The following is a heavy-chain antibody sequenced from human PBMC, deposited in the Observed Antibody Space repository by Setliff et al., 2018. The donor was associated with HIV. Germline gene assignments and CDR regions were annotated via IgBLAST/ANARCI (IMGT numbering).Heavy chain of an antibody. CDR3: ARGRVFCDGDSCYHFDY. V-gene: IGHV4-31*11. Sequence: SETLSLTCDVSGDSIISGDFFWSWIRQSPGKGLEWIGYVYSSGSATHNPSLKSPVSISGDTSKNQFYLTLSSVTAADTAVYYCARGRVFCDGDSCYHFDYWGQGVLVTVSS. D-gene: IGHD2-21*02. CDR1: GDSIISGDFF. CDR2: VYSSGSA. J-gene: IGHJ4*02.